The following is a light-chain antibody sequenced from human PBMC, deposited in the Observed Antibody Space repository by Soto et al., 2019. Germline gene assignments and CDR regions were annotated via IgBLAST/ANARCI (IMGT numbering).Light chain of an antibody. CDR3: QQYANSHGT. V-gene: IGKV3-20*01. CDR1: QSVSTNY. Sequence: ENVRTQSPGTLSLSPVERATLSCRASQSVSTNYVAWYQQKPGQAPRLLIYGASSRASGIPDRFRGSGSGTDFTLTISRLEPEDVAVYYCQQYANSHGTFGQGTKVEMK. J-gene: IGKJ1*01. CDR2: GAS.